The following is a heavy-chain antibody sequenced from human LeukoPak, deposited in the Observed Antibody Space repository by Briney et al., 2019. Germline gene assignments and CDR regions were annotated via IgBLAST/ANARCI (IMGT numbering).Heavy chain of an antibody. CDR2: IYYSGST. J-gene: IGHJ4*02. V-gene: IGHV4-59*01. D-gene: IGHD1-26*01. CDR3: ARGVGATFFDY. CDR1: GGSISSYH. Sequence: SETLSLTCTVSGGSISSYHWSWIRQPPGKGLEWIGYIYYSGSTNYNPSLKSRVTISVDTSKNQFSLKLSSVTAADTAVYYCARGVGATFFDYWGQGTLVTVSS.